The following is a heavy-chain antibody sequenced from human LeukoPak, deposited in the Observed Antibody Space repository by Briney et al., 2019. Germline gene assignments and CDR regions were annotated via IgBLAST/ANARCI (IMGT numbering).Heavy chain of an antibody. V-gene: IGHV3-7*04. CDR1: GFTFSNYW. CDR3: VRDRYSSGWYPFDF. Sequence: GGSLRLSCAASGFTFSNYWMSWVRQAPGEGPEWVANIKQEGSEKYYVDSVKGRFTISRDNAKNSLYLQMNSLRAEDTAVYYCVRDRYSSGWYPFDFWGQGTLVTVSS. J-gene: IGHJ4*02. D-gene: IGHD6-19*01. CDR2: IKQEGSEK.